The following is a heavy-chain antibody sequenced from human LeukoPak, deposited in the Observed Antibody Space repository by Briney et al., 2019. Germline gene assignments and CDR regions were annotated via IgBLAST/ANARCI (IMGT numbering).Heavy chain of an antibody. Sequence: PGGSLRLSCAASGITFSSYEMNWVRQAPGKGLEWVSYISSGGSTYYADFVKGRFTIARDNSRNTLYLQMKGLRAEDTALYYCAKLKGKDGVRDSYDMWGPGTMVTISA. J-gene: IGHJ3*02. CDR1: GITFSSYE. D-gene: IGHD2-2*01. V-gene: IGHV3-23*01. CDR2: ISSGGST. CDR3: AKLKGKDGVRDSYDM.